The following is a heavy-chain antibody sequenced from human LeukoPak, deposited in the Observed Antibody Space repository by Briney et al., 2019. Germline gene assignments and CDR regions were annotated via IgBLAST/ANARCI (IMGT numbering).Heavy chain of an antibody. CDR1: GGSISSYY. CDR2: IYYSGST. V-gene: IGHV4-59*01. J-gene: IGHJ4*02. CDR3: ASGWELRHFDY. D-gene: IGHD1-26*01. Sequence: PSETLSLTCTVSGGSISSYYWSWIRQPPGKGLEWIGYIYYSGSTNYNPSLKSRVTISVDTSKNQFSLKLSSVTAAATAVYYCASGWELRHFDYWGQGTMVTVSS.